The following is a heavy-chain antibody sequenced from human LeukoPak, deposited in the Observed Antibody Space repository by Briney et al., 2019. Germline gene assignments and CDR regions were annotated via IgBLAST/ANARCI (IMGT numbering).Heavy chain of an antibody. Sequence: SETLSLTYAVYGGSFSGYYWSWIRQPPGKGLEWIGEINHSGSTNYNPSLKSRVTISVDTSKNQFSLKLSSVTATDTAVYYCARGRLILWFGEFIFDYWGQGTLVTVSS. CDR2: INHSGST. CDR1: GGSFSGYY. V-gene: IGHV4-34*01. D-gene: IGHD3-10*01. J-gene: IGHJ4*02. CDR3: ARGRLILWFGEFIFDY.